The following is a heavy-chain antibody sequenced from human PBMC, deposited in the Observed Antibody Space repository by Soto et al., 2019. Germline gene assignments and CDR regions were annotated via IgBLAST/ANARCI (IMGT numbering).Heavy chain of an antibody. CDR1: GFTFNNYN. V-gene: IGHV3-48*01. CDR3: ARDCRDGHNCFVP. CDR2: ISSSTI. Sequence: EVQLVESGGGLVQPGGSLRLSCAASGFTFNNYNMNWVRQAPGKGLEWVSYISSSTIYYAESVKGRFTISIDKANNSLKLKMYSLRAKVTAEDSCARDCRDGHNCFVPLGQGTLGTV. J-gene: IGHJ5*02.